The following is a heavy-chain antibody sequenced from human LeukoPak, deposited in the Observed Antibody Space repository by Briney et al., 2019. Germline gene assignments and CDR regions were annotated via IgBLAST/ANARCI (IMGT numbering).Heavy chain of an antibody. J-gene: IGHJ4*02. CDR1: GFSFNNYA. CDR3: AKNQNNMGSFDF. V-gene: IGHV3-23*01. D-gene: IGHD1-14*01. Sequence: GGSLRLSCAAPGFSFNNYAMNWVRQAPGRGLEWVSGISASGNTPNYADSVKGRFTISRDNSKNTLYLQMDRLRVDDTAVYYCAKNQNNMGSFDFWGQGTLVAVSS. CDR2: ISASGNTP.